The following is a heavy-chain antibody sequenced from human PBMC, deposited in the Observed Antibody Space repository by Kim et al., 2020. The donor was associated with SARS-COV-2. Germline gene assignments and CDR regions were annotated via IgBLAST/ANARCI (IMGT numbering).Heavy chain of an antibody. Sequence: VEGRFTISRDNSKNTLYLQMNNLRAEDTALYYCVKEAAFTTVVVDYYFDFWGQGTLVTVSS. V-gene: IGHV3-30*02. CDR3: VKEAAFTTVVVDYYFDF. D-gene: IGHD2-15*01. J-gene: IGHJ4*02.